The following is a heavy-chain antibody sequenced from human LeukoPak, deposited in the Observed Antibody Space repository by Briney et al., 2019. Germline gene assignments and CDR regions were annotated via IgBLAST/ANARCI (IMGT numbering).Heavy chain of an antibody. V-gene: IGHV3-23*01. J-gene: IGHJ4*02. CDR3: AKDGGKGEYYFDY. CDR1: GFTFSSYA. CDR2: ISGSGGST. Sequence: PGGSLRLSCAASGFTFSSYAMSWVRQAPGKGLEWVSAISGSGGSTYYTDSVKGRFTISRDNSKNTLCLQMNSLRAEDTAVYYCAKDGGKGEYYFDYWGQGTLVTVSS. D-gene: IGHD4-23*01.